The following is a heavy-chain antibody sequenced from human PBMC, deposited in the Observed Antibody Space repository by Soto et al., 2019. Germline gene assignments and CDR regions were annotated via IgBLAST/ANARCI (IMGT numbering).Heavy chain of an antibody. D-gene: IGHD4-17*01. CDR2: IIPIFGTA. CDR3: AMSTTVTPYADYGMDV. V-gene: IGHV1-69*12. CDR1: GGTFSSYA. Sequence: QVQLVQSGAEVKKPGSSVKVSCKASGGTFSSYAISWVRQAPGQGLEWMGGIIPIFGTANYAPKFQGRVTITADESTSTGYIELSSLRSEDTAVYYCAMSTTVTPYADYGMDVWGKGTTVTVSS. J-gene: IGHJ6*04.